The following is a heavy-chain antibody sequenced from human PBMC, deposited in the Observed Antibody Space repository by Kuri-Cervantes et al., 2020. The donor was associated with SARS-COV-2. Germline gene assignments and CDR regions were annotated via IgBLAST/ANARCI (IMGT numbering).Heavy chain of an antibody. CDR3: ARDLEIFGVPYGYGMDV. J-gene: IGHJ6*02. V-gene: IGHV3-33*01. D-gene: IGHD3-3*01. CDR1: GFTFSSYG. Sequence: GGFLRLSCAASGFTFSSYGMHWVRQAPGKGLEWVAVIWYDGGNKYYADSVKGRFTISRDNSKNTLYLQMNSLRAEDTAVYYCARDLEIFGVPYGYGMDVWGQGTTVTVSS. CDR2: IWYDGGNK.